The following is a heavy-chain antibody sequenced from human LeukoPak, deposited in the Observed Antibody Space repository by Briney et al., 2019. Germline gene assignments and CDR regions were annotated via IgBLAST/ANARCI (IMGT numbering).Heavy chain of an antibody. J-gene: IGHJ4*02. CDR1: GYTLAELS. CDR2: FDPEENKT. V-gene: IGHV1-24*01. D-gene: IGHD6-6*01. CDR3: ARGGLSSSTSFDY. Sequence: ASVKVSCKVSGYTLAELSMHWVRQAPGKGLEWMGGFDPEENKTIYAQKFQGRVTMTEDSSIDTAYMNLSSLTSEDTAVYYCARGGLSSSTSFDYWGQGTLVTVSS.